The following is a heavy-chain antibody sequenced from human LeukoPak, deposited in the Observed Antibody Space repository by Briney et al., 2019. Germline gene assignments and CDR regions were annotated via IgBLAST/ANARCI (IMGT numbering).Heavy chain of an antibody. V-gene: IGHV3-64D*09. CDR2: ISSNGGST. Sequence: GGSLRLSCSASGFTFSSYAMHWVRQAPGKGLEYVSAISSNGGSTYYADSVKGRFTISRDNSKNTLYLQMSSLRAEDTAVYYCVKGVPTTVPDYWGQGTLVTVSS. J-gene: IGHJ4*02. D-gene: IGHD4-17*01. CDR3: VKGVPTTVPDY. CDR1: GFTFSSYA.